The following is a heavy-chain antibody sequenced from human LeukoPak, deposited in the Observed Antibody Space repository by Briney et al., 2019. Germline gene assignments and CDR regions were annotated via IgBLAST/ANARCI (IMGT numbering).Heavy chain of an antibody. Sequence: PGGSLRLSCAASGFTFSSYWMSWVRQAPGKGLEWVANIKQDGSEKYYVDSVKGRFTISRDNAKSSLYLQMNSLRAEDTAVYYCARATASNWFDPWGQGTLVTVSS. CDR3: ARATASNWFDP. CDR2: IKQDGSEK. CDR1: GFTFSSYW. J-gene: IGHJ5*02. V-gene: IGHV3-7*01. D-gene: IGHD2-21*01.